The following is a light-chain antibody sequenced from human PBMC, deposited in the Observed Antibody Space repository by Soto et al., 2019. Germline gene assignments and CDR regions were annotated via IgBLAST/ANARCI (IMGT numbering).Light chain of an antibody. J-gene: IGLJ1*01. CDR1: SSDIGGYNY. CDR2: DVS. Sequence: QSVLTQPASVSGSPGQSITISCTGTSSDIGGYNYVSWYQQHPGKAPKLMIYDVSNRPSGVSNRFSGSKSGNTASLTISGLQAEDEADYYCSSYTTGGTYVFGTGTKVTVL. CDR3: SSYTTGGTYV. V-gene: IGLV2-14*03.